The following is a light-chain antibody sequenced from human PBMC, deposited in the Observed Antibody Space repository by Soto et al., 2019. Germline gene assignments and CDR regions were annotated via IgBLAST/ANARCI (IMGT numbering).Light chain of an antibody. CDR2: AAS. CDR1: QSISSY. V-gene: IGKV1-39*01. Sequence: DIQMTQSPSSLSASVGDRVTITCRASQSISSYLNWYQQKPGKAPKLLIYAASSLQSGVPSRFSGSGSGTDFTLTISSLLPEYYATYYCQQSYSTPRTVGQGTKVEIK. CDR3: QQSYSTPRT. J-gene: IGKJ1*01.